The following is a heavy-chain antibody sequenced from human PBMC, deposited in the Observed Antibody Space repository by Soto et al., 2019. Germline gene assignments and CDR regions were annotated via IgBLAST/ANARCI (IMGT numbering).Heavy chain of an antibody. J-gene: IGHJ4*02. CDR3: AGTSGYAFDY. V-gene: IGHV3-64*01. CDR2: INSNGGST. Sequence: EVQLVESGGGLVQPGGSLRLSCAASGFTFSSYAMHWVRQAPGKGLEYVSVINSNGGSTYYANSVKGRFTISRDNSKNTLYLQMGSLRAEDMAVYYSAGTSGYAFDYWGQGTLVTVSS. CDR1: GFTFSSYA. D-gene: IGHD5-12*01.